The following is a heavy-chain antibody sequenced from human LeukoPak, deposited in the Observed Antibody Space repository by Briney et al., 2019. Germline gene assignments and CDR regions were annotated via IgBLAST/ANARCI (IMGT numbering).Heavy chain of an antibody. J-gene: IGHJ4*02. CDR3: AGEKSSWYYFTL. CDR1: GGSFSGYY. V-gene: IGHV4-34*01. CDR2: INHSGST. D-gene: IGHD6-13*01. Sequence: PSETLSLTCAVYGGSFSGYYWSWIRQPPGKGLEGIGEINHSGSTNYNPSLKSRVTISVDTSKNQFSLKLSSVTAADTAVYYCAGEKSSWYYFTLWGQATLVTVSS.